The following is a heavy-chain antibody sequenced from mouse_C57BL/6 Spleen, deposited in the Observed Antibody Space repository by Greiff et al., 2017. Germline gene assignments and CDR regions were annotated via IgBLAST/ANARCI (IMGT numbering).Heavy chain of an antibody. V-gene: IGHV1-5*01. CDR2: IYPGNSDT. Sequence: EVQLQQSGTVLARPGASVKMSCKTSGYTFTSYWMHWVKQRPGQGLEWIGAIYPGNSDTSYNQKFKGKAKMTAVTSASTAYMELSSLTNEDSAVYYCTRWGDVSYWYFDVWGTGTTVTVSS. CDR1: GYTFTSYW. J-gene: IGHJ1*03. D-gene: IGHD6-2*01. CDR3: TRWGDVSYWYFDV.